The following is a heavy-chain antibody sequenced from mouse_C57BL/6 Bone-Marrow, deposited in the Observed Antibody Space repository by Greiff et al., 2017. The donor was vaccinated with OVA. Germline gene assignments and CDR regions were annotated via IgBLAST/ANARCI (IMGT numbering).Heavy chain of an antibody. D-gene: IGHD1-1*01. CDR3: ALITSVVAPHWCFAF. Sequence: DVKLMESGGGLVKPGGSMKLSCAASGFTFSDAWMHWVRQAPEKGLEWVADIRNKSNTNATYYAESVKGRFTISRDDSKSSVYLQMNSLRAEDTAIYYCALITSVVAPHWCFAFWGTGTPVTVSA. CDR2: IRNKSNTNAT. CDR1: GFTFSDAW. V-gene: IGHV6-6*01. J-gene: IGHJ1*03.